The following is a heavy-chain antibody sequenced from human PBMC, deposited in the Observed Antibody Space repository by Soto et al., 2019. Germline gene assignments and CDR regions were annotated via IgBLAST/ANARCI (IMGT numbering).Heavy chain of an antibody. V-gene: IGHV4-31*03. CDR2: IFYSGST. D-gene: IGHD6-13*01. CDR3: ARGGSSCEGCYYMDV. J-gene: IGHJ6*04. CDR1: GDSINNVGTY. Sequence: QVQLQESGPGLVKPSQTLSLTCSVSGDSINNVGTYWNWFRQFQGRGLEWIGYIFYSGSTHYKSSLESRVDMSLDTSKNEFALPLRSATAADTAVYYCARGGSSCEGCYYMDVWGKGTTVTVSS.